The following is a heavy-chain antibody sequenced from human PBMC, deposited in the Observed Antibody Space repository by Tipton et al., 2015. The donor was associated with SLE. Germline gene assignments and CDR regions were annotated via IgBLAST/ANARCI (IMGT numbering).Heavy chain of an antibody. Sequence: SLRLSCAASGFTFSSYAMHWVRQAPGKGLEYVSAISSNGGSTYYADSVKGRFTISRDNSKNTLYLQMGSLRAEDMAVYYCARARGVLGGSGWYFELWGRGTLVTVSS. CDR3: ARARGVLGGSGWYFEL. D-gene: IGHD4/OR15-4a*01. V-gene: IGHV3-64*02. J-gene: IGHJ2*01. CDR1: GFTFSSYA. CDR2: ISSNGGST.